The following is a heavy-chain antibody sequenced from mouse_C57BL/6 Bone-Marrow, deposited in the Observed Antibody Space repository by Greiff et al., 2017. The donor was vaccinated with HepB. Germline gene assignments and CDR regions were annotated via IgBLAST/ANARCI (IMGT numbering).Heavy chain of an antibody. Sequence: DVMLVESGEGLVKPGGSLKLSCAASGFTFSSYAMSWVRQTPEKRLEWVAYISSGGDYIYYADTVKGRFTISRDNARNTLYLQMSSLKSEDTAMYYCTRDPAYYSNYVYWGQGTSVTVSS. D-gene: IGHD2-5*01. CDR1: GFTFSSYA. V-gene: IGHV5-9-1*02. J-gene: IGHJ4*01. CDR2: ISSGGDYI. CDR3: TRDPAYYSNYVY.